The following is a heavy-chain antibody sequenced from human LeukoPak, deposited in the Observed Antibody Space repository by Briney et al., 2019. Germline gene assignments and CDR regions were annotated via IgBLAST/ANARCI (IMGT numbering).Heavy chain of an antibody. CDR1: GFTFSNYA. J-gene: IGHJ4*02. V-gene: IGHV3-23*01. Sequence: PGGSLRLSCAASGFTFSNYAMSWVRQAPGKGLEWVSVISGRGGSTYYVDSVQGRFTLSRDNSKNTLFLQMDSLRAEDTAVYYCARKNGLDYWGQGTLVTVSS. CDR3: ARKNGLDY. CDR2: ISGRGGST.